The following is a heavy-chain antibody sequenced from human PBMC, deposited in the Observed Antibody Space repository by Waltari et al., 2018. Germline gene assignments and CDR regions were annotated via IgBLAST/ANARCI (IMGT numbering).Heavy chain of an antibody. CDR1: GGSISSTTYY. D-gene: IGHD2-21*02. J-gene: IGHJ4*02. Sequence: QLQLQESGPRLVRPSEPLSLTCTVSGGSISSTTYYWAWIRQTPGKGLEWIGYIHYSGNTYYNPSLRSRVTISVDTSKNQFSLNLRSVTAADTAVYYCARRVVTTGGVDYWGQGTLVTVSS. V-gene: IGHV4-39*07. CDR2: IHYSGNT. CDR3: ARRVVTTGGVDY.